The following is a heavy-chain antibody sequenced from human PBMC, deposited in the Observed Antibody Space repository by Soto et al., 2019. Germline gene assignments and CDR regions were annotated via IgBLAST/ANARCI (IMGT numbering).Heavy chain of an antibody. CDR3: ARVGYCSGGSCPVYYGMDV. CDR2: IYHSGST. Sequence: PSETLSLTCAVSGGSITSSNWWSWVRQPPGXGLEWIGEIYHSGSTKSNTSLKSRVTISVDKTKNQVSLKLSSVTAADTAVYYCARVGYCSGGSCPVYYGMDVWGQGTTVTVSS. J-gene: IGHJ6*02. CDR1: GGSITSSNW. V-gene: IGHV4-4*02. D-gene: IGHD2-15*01.